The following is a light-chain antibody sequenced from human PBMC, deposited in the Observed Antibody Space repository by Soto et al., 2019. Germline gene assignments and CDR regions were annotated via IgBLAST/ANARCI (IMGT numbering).Light chain of an antibody. CDR3: LKDFNYPRT. CDR1: QGIRND. CDR2: EAS. J-gene: IGKJ1*01. Sequence: IQMTHSPSTLSASVGYIVTVTCRASQGIRNDLAWYQQKPGKAPKLLIYEASTLQSGVPSRFSGSYSGTVFTLTIGSLQPEDFATYYCLKDFNYPRTCGQGNTGDIK. V-gene: IGKV1-6*01.